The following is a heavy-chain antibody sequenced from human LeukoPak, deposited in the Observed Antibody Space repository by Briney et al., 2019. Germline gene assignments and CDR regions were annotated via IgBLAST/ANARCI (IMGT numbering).Heavy chain of an antibody. V-gene: IGHV3-7*04. Sequence: GGSLRLSCAASGFTFSSYWMSWIRQAPGKGLEWVANIKEDGSDKNYVDSVRGRFTISRDNAKNALYLQMNSLRAEDTAVYYCGREVPGGTASLDCWGQGTVVTVSP. CDR3: GREVPGGTASLDC. D-gene: IGHD3-10*01. J-gene: IGHJ4*02. CDR1: GFTFSSYW. CDR2: IKEDGSDK.